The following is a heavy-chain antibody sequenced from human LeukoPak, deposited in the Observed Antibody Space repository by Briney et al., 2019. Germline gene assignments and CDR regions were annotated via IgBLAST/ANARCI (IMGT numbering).Heavy chain of an antibody. CDR2: ISFDGKTQ. D-gene: IGHD3-10*01. CDR1: GFPFSNHG. V-gene: IGHV3-30*18. CDR3: TKCMVRGQHYLDQ. Sequence: GGSLRLSCAASGFPFSNHGMHWVRQAPGKGLEWVAVISFDGKTQYYADSVKGRFTISRDNSKNTLYLEVSSLRSEDTAMYYCTKCMVRGQHYLDQWGQGTLVIVSS. J-gene: IGHJ4*02.